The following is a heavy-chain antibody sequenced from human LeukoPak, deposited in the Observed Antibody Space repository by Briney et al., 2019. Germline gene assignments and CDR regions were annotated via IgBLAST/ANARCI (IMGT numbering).Heavy chain of an antibody. CDR1: GFTFSSYS. D-gene: IGHD6-13*01. Sequence: GGSLRLSCAASGFTFSSYSMNWVRQAPGKGLEWVSSISSSSSYIYYADSVKGRFTISRDNAKNSLYLQMNSLRAEDTAVHYCARDASFIAAAGTGYYGMDAWGQGTTVTVSS. J-gene: IGHJ6*02. V-gene: IGHV3-21*04. CDR3: ARDASFIAAAGTGYYGMDA. CDR2: ISSSSSYI.